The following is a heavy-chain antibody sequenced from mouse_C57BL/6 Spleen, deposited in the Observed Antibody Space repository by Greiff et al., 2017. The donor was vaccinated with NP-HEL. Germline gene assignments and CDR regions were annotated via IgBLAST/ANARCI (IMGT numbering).Heavy chain of an antibody. CDR3: ANYDYAFHFDV. CDR1: GYTFTSYW. Sequence: QVQLQQPGAELVMPGASVKLSCKASGYTFTSYWMHWVKQRPGQGLEWIGEIDPSDSYTNYNQKFKGKSTLTVDKSSSTAYMQLSSLTSEDSAVYCCANYDYAFHFDVWGTGTTVTVSS. D-gene: IGHD2-4*01. V-gene: IGHV1-69*01. CDR2: IDPSDSYT. J-gene: IGHJ1*03.